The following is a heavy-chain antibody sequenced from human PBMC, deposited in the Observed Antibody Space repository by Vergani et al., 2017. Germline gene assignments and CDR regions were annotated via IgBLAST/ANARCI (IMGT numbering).Heavy chain of an antibody. CDR1: GVTFSSYT. CDR2: IIHILGIA. Sequence: QVQLVQSGAEVKKPGSSVKVSCKASGVTFSSYTISWVRQAPGQGLEWMGRIIHILGIANYAHKSQGRVTISAEKSTSTASMELSSLRTEDTAVYYCARDEPYSGNHIDYWGQGTLVTVSS. CDR3: ARDEPYSGNHIDY. D-gene: IGHD1-26*01. V-gene: IGHV1-69*08. J-gene: IGHJ4*02.